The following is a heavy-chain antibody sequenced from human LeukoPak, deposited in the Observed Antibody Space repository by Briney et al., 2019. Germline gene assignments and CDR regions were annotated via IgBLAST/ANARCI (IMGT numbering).Heavy chain of an antibody. CDR2: INGDNGNT. J-gene: IGHJ5*02. Sequence: ASVKVSCKASGYTFTTYAMHWVRQAPGQRLEWMGWINGDNGNTKYSQKFQGRVTITRDTSAYTAYMELRSLRSEDTAVYYCARAPYDILTGYSLNWFDPWAREPWSPSPQ. V-gene: IGHV1-3*01. CDR3: ARAPYDILTGYSLNWFDP. CDR1: GYTFTTYA. D-gene: IGHD3-9*01.